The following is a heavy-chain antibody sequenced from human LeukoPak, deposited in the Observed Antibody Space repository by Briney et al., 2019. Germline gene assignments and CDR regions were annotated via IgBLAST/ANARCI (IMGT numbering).Heavy chain of an antibody. V-gene: IGHV4-59*01. J-gene: IGHJ4*02. CDR3: ATLAVAGQDFDY. Sequence: SETLSLTCTVSGGSISSYYWSWIRQPPGKGLEWIGYIYYSGSTNYNPSLKSRVTISVDTSKNQFSLKLGSVTAADTAVYYCATLAVAGQDFDYWGQGTLVTVSS. CDR2: IYYSGST. CDR1: GGSISSYY. D-gene: IGHD6-19*01.